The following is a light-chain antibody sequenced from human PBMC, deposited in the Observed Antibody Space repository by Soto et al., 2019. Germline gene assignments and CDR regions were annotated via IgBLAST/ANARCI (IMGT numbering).Light chain of an antibody. Sequence: QSVLTQPPSASTTPGQRVTISCSGSRSDIGSNAVAWYQQVPGRAPKLLIYSNNKRPSGVPDRFSGSKSGTSASLAISRLQSEDEADYYCAAWHDSLFGVVFGGGTKLTVL. CDR2: SNN. CDR1: RSDIGSNA. V-gene: IGLV1-44*01. J-gene: IGLJ2*01. CDR3: AAWHDSLFGVV.